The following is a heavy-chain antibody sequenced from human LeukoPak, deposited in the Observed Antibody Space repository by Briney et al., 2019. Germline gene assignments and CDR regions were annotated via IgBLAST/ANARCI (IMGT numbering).Heavy chain of an antibody. V-gene: IGHV4-31*03. J-gene: IGHJ4*02. CDR1: GGSISSGGYY. CDR2: IYYSGST. D-gene: IGHD6-13*01. CDR3: ARHSSSWYGPWGFDY. Sequence: SQTLSLTCTVSGGSISSGGYYWGWIRQHPGKGLEWIGYIYYSGSTYYNPSLKSRVNISVDTSKNQFSLKLSSVTAAATAVYYCARHSSSWYGPWGFDYWGQGTLVTVSS.